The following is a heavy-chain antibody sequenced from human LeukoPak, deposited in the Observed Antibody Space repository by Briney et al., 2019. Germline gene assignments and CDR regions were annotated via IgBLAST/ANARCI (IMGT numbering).Heavy chain of an antibody. D-gene: IGHD5-24*01. CDR2: ISLSSSII. Sequence: GGSLRLSCAASGFTFSSYSMNWVRQAPGEGLEWVSYISLSSSIIHYADSVKGRFTISRDNAKNSLCLQMNSLRAEDTAVYYRARDRGATTGLVSLDSWGQGTLVTVSS. J-gene: IGHJ4*02. V-gene: IGHV3-48*01. CDR1: GFTFSSYS. CDR3: ARDRGATTGLVSLDS.